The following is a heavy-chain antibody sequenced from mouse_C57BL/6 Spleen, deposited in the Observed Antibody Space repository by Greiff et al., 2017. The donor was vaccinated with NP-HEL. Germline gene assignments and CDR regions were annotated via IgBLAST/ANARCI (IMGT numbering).Heavy chain of an antibody. Sequence: QVQLKESGAELAKPGASVKLSCKAPGYTFPSYWLHWVKQRPGQGLEGIGYINPSSGYTKYNQKVKDNATLTADKSSSTAYMQLSSLTYEDAAVYYCSREYDYDVFYFDYWGQGTTLTVS. CDR3: SREYDYDVFYFDY. CDR2: INPSSGYT. J-gene: IGHJ2*01. V-gene: IGHV1-7*01. D-gene: IGHD2-4*01. CDR1: GYTFPSYW.